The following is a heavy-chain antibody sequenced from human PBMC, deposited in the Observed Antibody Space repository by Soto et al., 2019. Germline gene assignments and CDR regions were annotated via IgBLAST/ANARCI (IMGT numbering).Heavy chain of an antibody. Sequence: QVQLVQSGAEVRKPGSSVKVSCKASGGTFSRHAISWVRQAPGQGLEGMGGIIPIFGTANHAQKFQGRVTIIAEDSTSTDYMELSSLRSEDTSIYYWARGWGYDTSDYYYAYWGQGTLVIVSS. J-gene: IGHJ4*02. CDR2: IIPIFGTA. CDR1: GGTFSRHA. D-gene: IGHD3-22*01. CDR3: ARGWGYDTSDYYYAY. V-gene: IGHV1-69*01.